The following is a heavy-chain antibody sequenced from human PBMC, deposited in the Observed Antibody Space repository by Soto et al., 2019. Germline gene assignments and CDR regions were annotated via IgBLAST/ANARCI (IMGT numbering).Heavy chain of an antibody. Sequence: QITLKESGPTLVKPTETLTLTCTFSGFLLTTGGEAVGWIRQPPGKALEWLALIHWNGDRHYTPSLQSSLTMTRDTAKTQVVLKLTNMDPLDTATYFCAHGTGHISVPGPRAFDIWGQGTLVTVSP. CDR1: GFLLTTGGEA. V-gene: IGHV2-5*01. CDR3: AHGTGHISVPGPRAFDI. CDR2: IHWNGDR. D-gene: IGHD6-19*01. J-gene: IGHJ3*02.